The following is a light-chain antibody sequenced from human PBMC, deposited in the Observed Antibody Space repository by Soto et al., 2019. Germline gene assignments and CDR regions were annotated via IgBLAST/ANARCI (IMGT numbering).Light chain of an antibody. V-gene: IGLV2-14*01. CDR1: SGDVGGYKF. CDR2: EVS. J-gene: IGLJ1*01. CDR3: GSYTTSHTYV. Sequence: ALTQPASVSGSPGQSITIYCTGTSGDVGGYKFVSWYQQHPGKAPKLMIYEVSNRPSGVSSRFSGSKSGNTASLTISGLQAEDEADYFCGSYTTSHTYVFGSGTKVTVL.